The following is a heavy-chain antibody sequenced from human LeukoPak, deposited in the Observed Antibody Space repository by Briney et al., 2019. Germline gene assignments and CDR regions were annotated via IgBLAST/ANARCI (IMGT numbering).Heavy chain of an antibody. CDR1: GGSISSGGFY. CDR2: IYYSGST. D-gene: IGHD6-13*01. Sequence: SETLSLTCTVSGGSISSGGFYWSWIRQHPVKGLEWIGYIYYSGSTNYNPSLKSRVTISVDTSKNQFSLKLSSVTAADTAVYYCARRFEYSSSWYARDRWYFDLWGRGTLVTVSS. J-gene: IGHJ2*01. V-gene: IGHV4-61*08. CDR3: ARRFEYSSSWYARDRWYFDL.